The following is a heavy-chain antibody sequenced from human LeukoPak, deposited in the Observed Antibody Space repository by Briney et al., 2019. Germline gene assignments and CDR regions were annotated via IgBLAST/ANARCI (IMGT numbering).Heavy chain of an antibody. CDR1: GFTFSSYD. V-gene: IGHV3-23*01. CDR3: AKDSHSGTYFDS. CDR2: VSGSGGST. Sequence: PGGSLRLSCAASGFTFSSYDMSWVRQAPGKGLERVSAVSGSGGSTYYADSVKGRFIISRDNSKSTLSLQMNSLRAEDTAVYYCAKDSHSGTYFDSWGRGTLVTVSS. D-gene: IGHD1-26*01. J-gene: IGHJ4*02.